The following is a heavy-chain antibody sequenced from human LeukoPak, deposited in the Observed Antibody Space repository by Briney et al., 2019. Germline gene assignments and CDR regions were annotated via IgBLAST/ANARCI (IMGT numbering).Heavy chain of an antibody. J-gene: IGHJ6*03. D-gene: IGHD1-26*01. CDR1: GFTFDDYA. CDR3: AKGVGATTLGYYYYYMDV. V-gene: IGHV3-9*01. Sequence: GGSLRLSCAASGFTFDDYAMHWVRQAPGKGLEWVSGISWNSGSIGYADYVKGRFTISRDNAKNSLYLQMNSLRAEDTALYYCAKGVGATTLGYYYYYMDVWGKGTTVTVSS. CDR2: ISWNSGSI.